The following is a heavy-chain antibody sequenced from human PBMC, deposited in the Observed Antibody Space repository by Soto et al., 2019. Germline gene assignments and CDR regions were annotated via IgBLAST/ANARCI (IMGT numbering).Heavy chain of an antibody. D-gene: IGHD1-26*01. CDR2: IYYSGST. CDR1: GDSSSSSNYF. J-gene: IGHJ6*02. V-gene: IGHV4-39*01. CDR3: ARHHGDSETLYYYYGMDV. Sequence: PSETLSLTCTVSGDSSSSSNYFWGWIRQPPGKGLEWIGSIYYSGSTYYNPSLKSRVSISVDTSKNQFSLRMSSMTAADTAVYYCARHHGDSETLYYYYGMDVWGQGTTVT.